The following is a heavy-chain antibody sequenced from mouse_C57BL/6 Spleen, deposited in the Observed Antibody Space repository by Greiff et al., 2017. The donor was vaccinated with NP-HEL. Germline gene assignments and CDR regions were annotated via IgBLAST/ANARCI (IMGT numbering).Heavy chain of an antibody. V-gene: IGHV1-72*01. CDR1: GYTFTSYW. Sequence: QVQLQQSGAELVKPGASVKLSCKASGYTFTSYWMHWVKQRPGRGLEWIGRIDPNSGGTKYNEKFKSKATLTVDKPSSTAYMQLSSLTSEDSAVYYCAREGIRLSLTGAWFAYWGQGTLVTVSA. J-gene: IGHJ3*01. CDR2: IDPNSGGT. D-gene: IGHD4-1*01. CDR3: AREGIRLSLTGAWFAY.